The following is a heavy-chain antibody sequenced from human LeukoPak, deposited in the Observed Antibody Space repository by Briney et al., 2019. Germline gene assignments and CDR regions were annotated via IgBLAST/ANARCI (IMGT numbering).Heavy chain of an antibody. CDR1: GFTLSSHN. CDR2: ISSSGSIT. V-gene: IGHV3-48*01. D-gene: IGHD3-10*01. J-gene: IGHJ3*01. CDR3: ARPGITAFDV. Sequence: GGSLRLSCVASGFTLSSHNINWVRQAPGKGLEWVSHISSSGSITYYGDSVKGRITISRDNAKNSVSLYMNSLRAEDSAVYYCARPGITAFDVWGQGTMVTVSS.